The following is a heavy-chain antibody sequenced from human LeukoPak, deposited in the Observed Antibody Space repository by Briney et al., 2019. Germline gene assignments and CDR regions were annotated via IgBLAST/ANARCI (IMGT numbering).Heavy chain of an antibody. D-gene: IGHD2-2*01. V-gene: IGHV4-38-2*02. CDR1: GYSISSGYY. CDR3: ARDYQLPPYYYYGMDV. CDR2: IYHNGST. J-gene: IGHJ6*02. Sequence: SETLSLTCTVSGYSISSGYYWGWIRQPPGKGLEWIGSIYHNGSTYYNPSLKSRVTISVDKSKNQFSLKLSSVTAADTAVYYCARDYQLPPYYYYGMDVWGQGTTVTVSS.